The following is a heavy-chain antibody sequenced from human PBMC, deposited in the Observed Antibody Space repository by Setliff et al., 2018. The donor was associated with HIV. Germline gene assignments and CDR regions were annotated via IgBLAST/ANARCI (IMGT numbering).Heavy chain of an antibody. J-gene: IGHJ4*02. D-gene: IGHD4-17*01. Sequence: SETLSLTCAFYGASFTDYYWNWIRQPPGKGLEWIGEIHHTGHINYNPSFQGQVTISVDKSLRTAYLQWSSLKTSDTAFYFCARGADYRDVWGQGTLVTVSS. CDR2: IHHTGHI. CDR3: ARGADYRDV. CDR1: GASFTDYY. V-gene: IGHV4-34*01.